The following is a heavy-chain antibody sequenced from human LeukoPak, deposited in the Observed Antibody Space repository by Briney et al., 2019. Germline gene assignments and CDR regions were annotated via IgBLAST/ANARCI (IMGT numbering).Heavy chain of an antibody. J-gene: IGHJ4*02. CDR2: ISYDSSKK. CDR1: GFTLSNYD. D-gene: IGHD6-13*01. Sequence: GGSLRLSCAASGFTLSNYDMHWVRQAPGKGLEWVAVISYDSSKKYYADSVKGRFTISRDNSKNTLYLQMNSLRAEDTAVYYCAKVPGYSSSWDFDYWGQGTLLTVSS. CDR3: AKVPGYSSSWDFDY. V-gene: IGHV3-30*18.